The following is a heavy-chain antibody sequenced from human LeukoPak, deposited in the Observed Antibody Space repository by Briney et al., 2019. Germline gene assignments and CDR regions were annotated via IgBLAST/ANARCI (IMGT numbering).Heavy chain of an antibody. J-gene: IGHJ4*02. Sequence: PGGSLRLSCAASGFTFSSYAMSWVRQAPGKGLKWVSAISGSGGSTYYADSVKGRFTISRDYSKNTLYLQMNSLRAEDTAVYYCARGPLTGTGDYEVDYWGQGTLVTVSS. V-gene: IGHV3-23*01. D-gene: IGHD4-17*01. CDR1: GFTFSSYA. CDR3: ARGPLTGTGDYEVDY. CDR2: ISGSGGST.